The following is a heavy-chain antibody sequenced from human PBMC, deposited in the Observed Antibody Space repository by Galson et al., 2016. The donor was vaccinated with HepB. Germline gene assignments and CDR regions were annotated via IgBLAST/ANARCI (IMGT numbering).Heavy chain of an antibody. CDR3: ARDQRWLQFGKDAFDL. D-gene: IGHD5-24*01. CDR2: LSPSGTST. V-gene: IGHV3-23*01. CDR1: GFNFYKYN. J-gene: IGHJ3*01. Sequence: SLRLSCAVSGFNFYKYNMIWVRQAPGKGLEWVSGLSPSGTSTHYADSVKGRFSISRDNSKTTLYLQMNSLRVEDTALYYCARDQRWLQFGKDAFDLWGQGTFVIVSS.